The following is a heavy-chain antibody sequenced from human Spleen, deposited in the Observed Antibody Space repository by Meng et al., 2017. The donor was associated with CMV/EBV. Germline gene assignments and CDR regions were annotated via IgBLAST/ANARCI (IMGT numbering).Heavy chain of an antibody. D-gene: IGHD3-3*01. Sequence: SYDINWVRQATGQGLEWMGWMNPNSGNTGYAQKFQGRVTITRNTSISTAYMELSSLRSEDTAVYYCARAEYDFWSGYYFGGNWLDPWGQGTLVTVSS. CDR1: SYD. CDR2: MNPNSGNT. J-gene: IGHJ5*02. CDR3: ARAEYDFWSGYYFGGNWLDP. V-gene: IGHV1-8*03.